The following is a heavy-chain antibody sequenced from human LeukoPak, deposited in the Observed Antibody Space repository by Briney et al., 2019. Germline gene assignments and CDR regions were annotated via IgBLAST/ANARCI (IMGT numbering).Heavy chain of an antibody. CDR3: ARSPRSSGWYGWWFDP. D-gene: IGHD6-19*01. V-gene: IGHV1-46*03. CDR1: VYTFTSYY. CDR2: INPSGGST. Sequence: ASVKVSCKASVYTFTSYYMHWVRQAPGQGLEWMGIINPSGGSTSYAQKFQGRVTMTRDTSTSTVYMELSSLRSEDTAVYYCARSPRSSGWYGWWFDPWGQGTPVTVSS. J-gene: IGHJ5*02.